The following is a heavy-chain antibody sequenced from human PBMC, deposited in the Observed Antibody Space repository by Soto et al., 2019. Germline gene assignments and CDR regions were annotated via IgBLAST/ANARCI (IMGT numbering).Heavy chain of an antibody. CDR2: INTSNDNK. J-gene: IGHJ4*02. CDR3: ARDPGAASFDF. D-gene: IGHD2-15*01. Sequence: QVHLVQSGAEVKKPGASVKVSCKASGYTFTNYGISWLRQAPGEGLEWVGWINTSNDNKLYAQKLQGRLTLTTDTSTSTAYMDLTTLRSDDTAVYFCARDPGAASFDFWAQGTLVTVSS. CDR1: GYTFTNYG. V-gene: IGHV1-18*01.